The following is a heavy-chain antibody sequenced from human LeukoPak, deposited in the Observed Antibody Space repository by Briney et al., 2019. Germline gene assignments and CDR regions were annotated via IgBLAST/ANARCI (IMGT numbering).Heavy chain of an antibody. D-gene: IGHD3-22*01. J-gene: IGHJ4*02. V-gene: IGHV1-69*04. Sequence: SVKVSCKASGGTFGSYAINWVRQAPGQGLEWMGRIIPIVDIANYAQKFQGRVTMTRNTSISTAYMELSSLRSEDTAVYYCAQYYYDSSGYYFDYWGQGTLVTVSS. CDR1: GGTFGSYA. CDR2: IIPIVDIA. CDR3: AQYYYDSSGYYFDY.